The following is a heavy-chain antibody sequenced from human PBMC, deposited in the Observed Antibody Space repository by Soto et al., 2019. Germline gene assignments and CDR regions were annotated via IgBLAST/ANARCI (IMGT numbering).Heavy chain of an antibody. V-gene: IGHV4-30-2*03. J-gene: IGHJ1*01. CDR2: IYYSGST. CDR1: GGSISCGGYS. Sequence: PSETLSFTCAVSGGSISCGGYSWRWIRQPPGKGLEWIGPIYYSGSTYYNPPLKSPVTMSADTAKNHFSLKLRSVTAAATAECDWARRFEYFHHWGQGTLVTVSS. CDR3: ARRFEYFHH.